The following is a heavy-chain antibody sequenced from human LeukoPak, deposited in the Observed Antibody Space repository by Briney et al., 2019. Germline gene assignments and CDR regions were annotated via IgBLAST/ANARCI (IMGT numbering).Heavy chain of an antibody. Sequence: PGGSLRLSCAASGFTFSSYGMHWVRQAPGKVLEWVAVISYDGSNKYYADSVKGRFTISRDNSKNTLYLQMNSLRAEDTAVYYCAKEGSSGYYEVPTLDYWGQGTLVTVSS. CDR2: ISYDGSNK. D-gene: IGHD3-22*01. J-gene: IGHJ4*02. CDR3: AKEGSSGYYEVPTLDY. V-gene: IGHV3-30*18. CDR1: GFTFSSYG.